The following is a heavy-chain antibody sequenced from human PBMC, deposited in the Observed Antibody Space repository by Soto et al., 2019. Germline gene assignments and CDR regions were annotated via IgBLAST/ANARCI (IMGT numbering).Heavy chain of an antibody. CDR2: IYNDGSRT. Sequence: LRDSCAAAGVAISSYWMHRVRQSPGKGPVWVPRIYNDGSRTGYADSVKGRFTISRDNAKNTVSLQMNSLRVEDTGVYYCAKDSWYFDLWSQGSQVTVSS. J-gene: IGHJ4*02. V-gene: IGHV3-74*01. D-gene: IGHD6-13*01. CDR1: GVAISSYW. CDR3: AKDSWYFDL.